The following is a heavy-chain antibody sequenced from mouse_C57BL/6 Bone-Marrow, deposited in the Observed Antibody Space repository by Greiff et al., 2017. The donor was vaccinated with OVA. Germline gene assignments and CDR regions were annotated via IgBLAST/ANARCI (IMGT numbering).Heavy chain of an antibody. D-gene: IGHD2-14*01. CDR3: ARWGVRRGYFDE. J-gene: IGHJ2*01. Sequence: QVQLQQSGAELAKPGASVKLSCKASGYTFTSYWMHWVKQRPGQGLEWIGYINPSSGYTTYNQKFKDKATLTAAKSSSTAYMQLSSLTYEDSAVDYGARWGVRRGYFDEGGKGNTLTVAS. V-gene: IGHV1-7*01. CDR2: INPSSGYT. CDR1: GYTFTSYW.